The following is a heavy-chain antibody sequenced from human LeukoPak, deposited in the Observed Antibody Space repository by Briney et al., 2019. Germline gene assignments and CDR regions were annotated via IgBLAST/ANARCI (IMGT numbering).Heavy chain of an antibody. Sequence: ASVKVSCKASGGTFSSYTISWVRQAPGQGLEWMGRIIPILGIANYAQKFQGRVTITADKSTSTAYMELSSLRSEDTAVYYCARALMVGVGWGAFDIWGQGTMVTVSS. J-gene: IGHJ3*02. V-gene: IGHV1-69*02. CDR1: GGTFSSYT. D-gene: IGHD1-26*01. CDR3: ARALMVGVGWGAFDI. CDR2: IIPILGIA.